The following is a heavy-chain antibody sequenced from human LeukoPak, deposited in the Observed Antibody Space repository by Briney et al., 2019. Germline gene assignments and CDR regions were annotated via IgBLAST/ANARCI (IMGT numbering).Heavy chain of an antibody. J-gene: IGHJ4*02. CDR3: ASGKVSDF. V-gene: IGHV3-66*01. D-gene: IGHD3-16*02. Sequence: GGSLRLSCAASGFTVSSNYMTWVRQAPGKGLEWVSVIYSGGTTYYADSVKGRFTISRDNSKNTLYLQMKSLRAEDTAVYYRASGKVSDFWGQGTLVTVSS. CDR2: IYSGGTT. CDR1: GFTVSSNY.